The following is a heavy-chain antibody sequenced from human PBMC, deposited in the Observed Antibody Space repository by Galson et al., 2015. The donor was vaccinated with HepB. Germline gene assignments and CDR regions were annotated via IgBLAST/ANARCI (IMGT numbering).Heavy chain of an antibody. V-gene: IGHV3-23*01. J-gene: IGHJ4*02. CDR1: GSTFSNAW. Sequence: SLRLSCAASGSTFSNAWMDWVRQASGKGLEWVSAISGSGGSTYYADSVKGRFTISRDNSKNTLYLQMNSLRAEDTAVYYCAKGGGGELFYYWGQGTLVTVSS. D-gene: IGHD3-10*01. CDR2: ISGSGGST. CDR3: AKGGGGELFYY.